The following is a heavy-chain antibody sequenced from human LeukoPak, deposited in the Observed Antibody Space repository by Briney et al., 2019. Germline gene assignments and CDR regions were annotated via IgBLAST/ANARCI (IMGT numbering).Heavy chain of an antibody. J-gene: IGHJ4*02. CDR3: ARGDDDDY. V-gene: IGHV3-21*01. CDR2: ISSSGNYI. D-gene: IGHD1-1*01. CDR1: GFTFRSYT. Sequence: GGSLRLSCAAAGFTFRSYTMNWVRQAPGKGLEWVSSISSSGNYIYYADSIKGRFTISRDNAKNSMYLQMNSLRAEDTAPYYCARGDDDDYWARESWSPSPQ.